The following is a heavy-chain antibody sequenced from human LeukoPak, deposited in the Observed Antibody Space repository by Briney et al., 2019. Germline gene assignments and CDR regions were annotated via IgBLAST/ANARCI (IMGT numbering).Heavy chain of an antibody. V-gene: IGHV4-34*01. CDR2: INHSGST. CDR1: TGSFSAYH. Sequence: PSETLSLTCAVYTGSFSAYHWSWIRQPPGKGLEWIGEINHSGSTSYNPSLKSPVTISVDTSKNQFSLKLSSVTAADTAVYYCARRHPTAVTRIPIQWGQGTLVTVFS. D-gene: IGHD4-17*01. J-gene: IGHJ4*02. CDR3: ARRHPTAVTRIPIQ.